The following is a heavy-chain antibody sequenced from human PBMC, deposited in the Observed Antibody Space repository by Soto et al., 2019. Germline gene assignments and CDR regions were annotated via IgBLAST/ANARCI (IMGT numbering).Heavy chain of an antibody. CDR3: ARPREAGKYYYGVDV. Sequence: GESLKISCKGSGYSFTSYWICWVRQMPGKGLEWMGIIYPGDSDTRYSPSFQGQVTISADKSISTAYLQWSSLKASDTAMYYCARPREAGKYYYGVDVWGQGTTVTVSS. D-gene: IGHD6-19*01. CDR2: IYPGDSDT. V-gene: IGHV5-51*01. J-gene: IGHJ6*02. CDR1: GYSFTSYW.